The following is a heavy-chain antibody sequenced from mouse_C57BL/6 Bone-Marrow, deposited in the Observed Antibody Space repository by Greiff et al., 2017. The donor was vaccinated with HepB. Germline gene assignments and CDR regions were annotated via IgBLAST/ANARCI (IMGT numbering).Heavy chain of an antibody. CDR2: ISSGGSYT. V-gene: IGHV5-6*01. D-gene: IGHD1-1*01. Sequence: EVQLVESGGDLVKPGGSLKLSCAASGFTFSSYGMSWVRQTPDKRLEWVATISSGGSYTYYPDSVKGRFTISRDNAKNTLYLQMSSLKSEDTAMYYCARQFPSITTVVAHWGQGTLVTVSA. J-gene: IGHJ3*01. CDR3: ARQFPSITTVVAH. CDR1: GFTFSSYG.